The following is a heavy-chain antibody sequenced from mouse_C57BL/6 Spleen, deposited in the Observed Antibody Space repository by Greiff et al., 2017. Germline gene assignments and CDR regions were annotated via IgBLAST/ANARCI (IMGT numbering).Heavy chain of an antibody. J-gene: IGHJ2*01. D-gene: IGHD1-1*01. CDR2: ISSGSSTI. Sequence: EVQLKESGGGLVKPGGSLKLSCAASGFTFSDYGMHWVRQAPEKGLEWVAYISSGSSTIYYADTVKGRFTISRDNAKNTLFLQMTSLRSEDTAMYYCAREGPYYGSSYDYWGQGTTLTVSS. V-gene: IGHV5-17*01. CDR1: GFTFSDYG. CDR3: AREGPYYGSSYDY.